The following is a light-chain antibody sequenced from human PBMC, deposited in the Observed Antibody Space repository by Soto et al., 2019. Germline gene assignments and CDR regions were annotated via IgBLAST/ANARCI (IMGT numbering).Light chain of an antibody. CDR2: AAS. CDR3: QLYNNYPVT. V-gene: IGKV1-5*01. J-gene: IGKJ1*01. Sequence: QLPKSPSSLPSCLSYRVTLSCRASDSISTSLAWYQQNPGQPPRLLIYAASTWHTGVPSRFSGSGSGTDFTLTISSLQPDDSATYYCQLYNNYPVTFGQGTKVDIK. CDR1: DSISTS.